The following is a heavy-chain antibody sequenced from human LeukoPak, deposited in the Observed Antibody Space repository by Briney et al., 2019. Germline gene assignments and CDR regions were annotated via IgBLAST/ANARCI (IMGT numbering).Heavy chain of an antibody. Sequence: PSETLSLTCTVSGGSISSYYWSWIRQPPGKGLEWIGYIYHSGSTNYNPSVKRRVTISVDTSKNQFSLKLSSVTAADTAVYYCARDIAVAGPDFYFDYWGQGTLVTVSS. CDR2: IYHSGST. CDR3: ARDIAVAGPDFYFDY. J-gene: IGHJ4*02. V-gene: IGHV4-59*01. D-gene: IGHD6-19*01. CDR1: GGSISSYY.